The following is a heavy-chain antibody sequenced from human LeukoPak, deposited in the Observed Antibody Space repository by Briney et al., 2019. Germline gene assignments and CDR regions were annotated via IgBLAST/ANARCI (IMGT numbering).Heavy chain of an antibody. CDR1: GYTFTSYG. CDR3: ARGNRGLIVVVPAEGAWFDP. CDR2: ISAYNGNT. Sequence: GASVKVSCKASGYTFTSYGISWVRQVPGQGLEWMGWISAYNGNTNYAQKLQGRVTMTTDTSTSTAYMELRSLRSDDTAVYYCARGNRGLIVVVPAEGAWFDPWGQGTLVTVSS. V-gene: IGHV1-18*01. J-gene: IGHJ5*02. D-gene: IGHD2-2*01.